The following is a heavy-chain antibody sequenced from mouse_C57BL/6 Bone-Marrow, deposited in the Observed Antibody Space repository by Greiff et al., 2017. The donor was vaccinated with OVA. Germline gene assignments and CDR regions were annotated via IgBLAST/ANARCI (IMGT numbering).Heavy chain of an antibody. V-gene: IGHV1-81*01. D-gene: IGHD1-1*01. CDR2: IYPRSGNT. J-gene: IGHJ2*01. Sequence: QVQLQQSGAELARPGASVKLSCEASGYTFTSYGISWVKQRTGQGLEWIGEIYPRSGNTYYNEKFKGKATLTADKSSSTAYMELRSLTSEDSAVYFCARVYGSSWYYFDYWGQGTTLTVSS. CDR1: GYTFTSYG. CDR3: ARVYGSSWYYFDY.